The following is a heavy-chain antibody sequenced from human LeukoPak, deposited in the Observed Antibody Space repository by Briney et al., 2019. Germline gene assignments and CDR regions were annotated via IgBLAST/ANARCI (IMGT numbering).Heavy chain of an antibody. CDR3: AKVLDSSRYWYFDL. V-gene: IGHV3-23*01. CDR2: ISGSGAYT. CDR1: GFTLTNYA. Sequence: GGSLRLSCAASGFTLTNYAMHWVRQRAGEGLEWVSAISGSGAYTYHEDSVKGRFTISRDNSKNTLYLQMNSLRAEDTAVYYCAKVLDSSRYWYFDLWGRGTLVTVSS. J-gene: IGHJ2*01. D-gene: IGHD6-6*01.